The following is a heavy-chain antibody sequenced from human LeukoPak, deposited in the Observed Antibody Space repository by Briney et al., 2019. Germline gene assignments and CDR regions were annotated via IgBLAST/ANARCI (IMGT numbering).Heavy chain of an antibody. CDR2: ISSSSSYI. J-gene: IGHJ4*02. V-gene: IGHV3-21*01. CDR3: ARKGYMITFGGAIVGFDY. D-gene: IGHD3-16*02. Sequence: GGSLRLSCAASGFTFSSYSMNWVRQAPGKGLEWVSSISSSSSYIYYADSVKGRFTISRDNAKNSLYLQMNSLRAEDTAVYYCARKGYMITFGGAIVGFDYWGQGTLVTVSS. CDR1: GFTFSSYS.